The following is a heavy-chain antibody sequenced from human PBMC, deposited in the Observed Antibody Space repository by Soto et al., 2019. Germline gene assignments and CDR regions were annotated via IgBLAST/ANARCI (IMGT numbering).Heavy chain of an antibody. Sequence: ASVKVSCKASGYTFTSYGISWVRQAPGQGLEWMGWISAYNGNTNYAQKLQGRVTMTTDTSTSTAYMELRSLRSDDTAVYYCARDVAGSEWELPDYFDYWGQGTLVTVSS. CDR1: GYTFTSYG. V-gene: IGHV1-18*01. CDR2: ISAYNGNT. D-gene: IGHD1-26*01. J-gene: IGHJ4*02. CDR3: ARDVAGSEWELPDYFDY.